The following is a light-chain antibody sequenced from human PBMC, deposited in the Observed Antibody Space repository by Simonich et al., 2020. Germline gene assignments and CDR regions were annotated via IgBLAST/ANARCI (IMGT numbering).Light chain of an antibody. CDR3: QQYYSTPWT. Sequence: DIVMTQSPDSLAVSLGERATINCKSSQSVLYSSNNKNYLDWYQQNPGQPPKLLIYWAATRESGGPDRFSGSGSGTDFTLTISSLQAEDVAVYYCQQYYSTPWTFGQGTKVEIK. CDR1: QSVLYSSNNKNY. CDR2: WAA. J-gene: IGKJ1*01. V-gene: IGKV4-1*01.